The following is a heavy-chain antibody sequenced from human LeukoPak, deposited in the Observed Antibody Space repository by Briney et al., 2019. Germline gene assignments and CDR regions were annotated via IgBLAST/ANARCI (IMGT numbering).Heavy chain of an antibody. J-gene: IGHJ4*02. CDR3: ATGTSGSYYVGIVRPIDY. CDR2: FDPVDGET. D-gene: IGHD1-26*01. CDR1: GYTLTELP. V-gene: IGHV1-24*01. Sequence: ASVKVSCKVSGYTLTELPIHWVRQAPGKGLEWRGGFDPVDGETVYAQMFQGRVTMTEDTSSDTASMELSSLRSEDTAVYYCATGTSGSYYVGIVRPIDYWGQGTLVTVSS.